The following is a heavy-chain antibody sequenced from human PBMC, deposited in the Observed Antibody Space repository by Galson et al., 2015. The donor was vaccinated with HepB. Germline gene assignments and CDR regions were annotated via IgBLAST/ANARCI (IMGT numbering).Heavy chain of an antibody. V-gene: IGHV1-18*01. CDR3: ARGALVVVVDGTLNNWFDP. Sequence: VKVSCKASGYTFSTYSITWVRQAPGQGLEWMGWISTYSHKTNYARHLQGRVTMTTDTSTSTAYMALRNLISDDTAVYYCARGALVVVVDGTLNNWFDPWGQGTLVTVSS. D-gene: IGHD2-15*01. CDR1: GYTFSTYS. CDR2: ISTYSHKT. J-gene: IGHJ5*02.